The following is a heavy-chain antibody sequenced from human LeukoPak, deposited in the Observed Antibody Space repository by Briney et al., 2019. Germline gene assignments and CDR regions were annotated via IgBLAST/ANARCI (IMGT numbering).Heavy chain of an antibody. V-gene: IGHV1-69*13. J-gene: IGHJ4*02. CDR1: GGTFSSYA. CDR2: IIPIFGTA. D-gene: IGHD2-2*01. CDR3: ARAGYCSSTSCYEDY. Sequence: ASVKVSCKASGGTFSSYAISWVRQAPGQGLEWMGGIIPIFGTANYAQKFQGRATITADESTSTAYMELSSLRSEDTAVYYCARAGYCSSTSCYEDYWGQGTLVTVSS.